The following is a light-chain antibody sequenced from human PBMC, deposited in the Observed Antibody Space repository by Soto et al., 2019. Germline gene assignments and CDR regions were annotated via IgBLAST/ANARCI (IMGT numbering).Light chain of an antibody. CDR2: KVS. V-gene: IGKV2D-30*01. CDR1: QSLVYSDGNPY. Sequence: DVVLTQSPLSLPVTLEQPASISCRSSQSLVYSDGNPYLNWFQQSPGQSQRRLIYKVSNWDSGVPDRFSGSGSGTDFTLKISRVEAEDVGVYYCMQGTLQRTETFGGGTKVDSK. J-gene: IGKJ4*01. CDR3: MQGTLQRTET.